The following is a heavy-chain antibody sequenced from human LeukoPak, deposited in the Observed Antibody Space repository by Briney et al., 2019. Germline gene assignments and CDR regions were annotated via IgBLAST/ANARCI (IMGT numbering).Heavy chain of an antibody. CDR3: ARWMTTVVNPRWGSLYYFDY. Sequence: GASVKVSCKASGYTFTSYGISWVRQAPGQGLEWMGWISAYNGNTNYAQKLQGRVTMTTDTSTSTAYMELRSLRSDDMAVYYCARWMTTVVNPRWGSLYYFDYWGQGTLVTVSS. CDR2: ISAYNGNT. V-gene: IGHV1-18*03. CDR1: GYTFTSYG. D-gene: IGHD4-23*01. J-gene: IGHJ4*02.